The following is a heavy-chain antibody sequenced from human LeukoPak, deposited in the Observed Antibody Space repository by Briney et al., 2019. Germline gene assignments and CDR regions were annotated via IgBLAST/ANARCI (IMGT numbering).Heavy chain of an antibody. CDR3: ARVPPVVNAFDI. J-gene: IGHJ3*02. CDR2: IIAYNSNT. Sequence: ASVKVSCKTSGYTFNSYGINWVRQAPGKGLEGIVCIIAYNSNTNYAQKLQGRVTMTTDTSTSTAYIELRSLRSDDTAVYYCARVPPVVNAFDIWGQGTMVTVSS. CDR1: GYTFNSYG. V-gene: IGHV1-18*01. D-gene: IGHD3-22*01.